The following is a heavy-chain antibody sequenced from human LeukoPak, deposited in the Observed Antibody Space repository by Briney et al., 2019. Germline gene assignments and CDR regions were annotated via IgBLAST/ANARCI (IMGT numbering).Heavy chain of an antibody. V-gene: IGHV5-51*01. D-gene: IGHD3-10*01. CDR2: IYPADSDT. CDR1: EYTFTDYW. Sequence: GESLKISCKGSEYTFTDYWIGWVRQMPGKGLEWMGIIYPADSDTRYGPSFQGQVTISAGKFTTTIYLEWSSLKASDTAMYFCARLRGYSGPKDPFDLWGQGILVSVSS. CDR3: ARLRGYSGPKDPFDL. J-gene: IGHJ3*01.